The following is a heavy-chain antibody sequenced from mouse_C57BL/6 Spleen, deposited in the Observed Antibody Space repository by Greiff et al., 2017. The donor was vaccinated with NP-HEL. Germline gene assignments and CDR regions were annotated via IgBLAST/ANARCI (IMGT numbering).Heavy chain of an antibody. CDR2: IYPRSGNT. D-gene: IGHD2-4*01. CDR1: GYTFTSYG. J-gene: IGHJ2*01. V-gene: IGHV1-81*01. CDR3: ARTPIYYDYLYYFDY. Sequence: VQGVESGAELARPGASVKLSCKASGYTFTSYGISWVKQRTGQGLEWIGEIYPRSGNTYYNEKFKGKATLTADKSSSTAYMELRSLTSEDSAVYFCARTPIYYDYLYYFDYWGQGTTLTVSS.